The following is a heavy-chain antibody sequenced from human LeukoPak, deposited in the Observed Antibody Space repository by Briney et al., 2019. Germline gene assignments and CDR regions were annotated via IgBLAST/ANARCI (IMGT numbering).Heavy chain of an antibody. J-gene: IGHJ4*02. D-gene: IGHD2-2*01. CDR1: GFTFSTYS. V-gene: IGHV3-15*01. CDR2: IKSKTDGGTT. CDR3: TPYPSPYCSSTSCHPAY. Sequence: GGSLRLSCAASGFTFSTYSMNWVRQAPGKGLEWVGRIKSKTDGGTTDYAAPVKGRFTISRDDSKNTLYLQMNSLKTEDTAVYYCTPYPSPYCSSTSCHPAYWGQGTLVTVSS.